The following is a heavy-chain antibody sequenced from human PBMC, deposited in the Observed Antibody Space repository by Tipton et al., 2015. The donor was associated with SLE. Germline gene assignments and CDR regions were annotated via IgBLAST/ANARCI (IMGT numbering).Heavy chain of an antibody. D-gene: IGHD1-26*01. CDR1: GGSISSHY. CDR3: ARAVKWEFDY. CDR2: IYYSGST. J-gene: IGHJ4*02. Sequence: TLSLTCTVSGGSISSHYWSWIRQPPGKGLEWIGYIYYSGSTNYNPSLKSRVTISVDTSKNQFSLKLSSVTAADTAVYYCARAVKWEFDYWGQGTLVTVSS. V-gene: IGHV4-59*11.